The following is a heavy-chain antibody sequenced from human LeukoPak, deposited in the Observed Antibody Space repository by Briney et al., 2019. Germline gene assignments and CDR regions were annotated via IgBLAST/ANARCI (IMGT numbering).Heavy chain of an antibody. J-gene: IGHJ6*03. Sequence: ASVKVSCKASGYTFTGYYMHWVRQAPGQGLEWMGWINPNSGGTNYAQKFQGRVTMTRDTSISTAYMELSRLRSDDTAVYYCARDGLRYCSGGSCYWTRYYYYMDVWGKGTTVTVSS. D-gene: IGHD2-15*01. CDR3: ARDGLRYCSGGSCYWTRYYYYMDV. V-gene: IGHV1-2*02. CDR1: GYTFTGYY. CDR2: INPNSGGT.